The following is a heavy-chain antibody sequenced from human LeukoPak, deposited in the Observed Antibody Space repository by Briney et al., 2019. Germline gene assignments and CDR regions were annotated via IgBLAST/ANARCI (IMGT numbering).Heavy chain of an antibody. J-gene: IGHJ2*01. D-gene: IGHD3-3*01. V-gene: IGHV3-21*06. CDR3: ARVLTIFGNYFDL. CDR1: GFNFSPYT. CDR2: ISSTSASI. Sequence: GGSLRLSCAASGFNFSPYTLTWVRQAPGKGLEWVSSISSTSASIFYADSLKGRFTISRDNARNSLYLQMNSLRAEDTAVYYCARVLTIFGNYFDLRGRGTLVTVSS.